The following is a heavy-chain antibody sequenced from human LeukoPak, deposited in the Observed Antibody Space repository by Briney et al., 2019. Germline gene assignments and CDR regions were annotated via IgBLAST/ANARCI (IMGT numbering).Heavy chain of an antibody. J-gene: IGHJ4*02. CDR3: AKGSSGSRPHYFDY. CDR1: GFTFGTYA. CDR2: ITDTGGDT. D-gene: IGHD3-10*01. Sequence: GGSLRHSCAASGFTFGTYAMSWVRQAPGKILEWVSAITDTGGDTYSADSVEDRFIISRDNSQNTLYLQMNSLTAEDTAVYYCAKGSSGSRPHYFDYWGQGTVVSVSS. V-gene: IGHV3-23*01.